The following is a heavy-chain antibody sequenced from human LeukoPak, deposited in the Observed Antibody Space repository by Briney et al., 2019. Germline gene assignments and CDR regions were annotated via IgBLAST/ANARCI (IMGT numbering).Heavy chain of an antibody. CDR2: IYTSGST. V-gene: IGHV4-4*07. J-gene: IGHJ5*02. Sequence: SETLSLTCTVSGGSISSYYWSWIRQPAGKGLEWIGRIYTSGSTNYNPSLKSRVTMSVDTSKNQFSLKLSSVTAADTAVYYCARDYYDSSGYPGWFDPWGQGTLVTVSS. CDR1: GGSISSYY. D-gene: IGHD3-22*01. CDR3: ARDYYDSSGYPGWFDP.